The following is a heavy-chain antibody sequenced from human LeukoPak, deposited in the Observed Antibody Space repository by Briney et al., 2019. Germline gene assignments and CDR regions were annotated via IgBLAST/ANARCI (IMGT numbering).Heavy chain of an antibody. D-gene: IGHD3-3*01. CDR3: ASNNDFWSGYYPY. Sequence: ASVKVSCKASGYTFTGYYMHWVRQAPGQGLEWMGWINPNSGSTNYAQKFQGRVTMTRDTSISTAYMELSRLRSDDTAVYYCASNNDFWSGYYPYWGQGTLVTVSS. CDR2: INPNSGST. J-gene: IGHJ4*02. V-gene: IGHV1-2*02. CDR1: GYTFTGYY.